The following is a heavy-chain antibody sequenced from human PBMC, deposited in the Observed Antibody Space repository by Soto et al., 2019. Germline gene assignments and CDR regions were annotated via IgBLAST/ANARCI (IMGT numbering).Heavy chain of an antibody. V-gene: IGHV4-59*11. Sequence: SETLSLTCTVSGGSISSHYWSWIRQPPGKGLEWIGYIYNTGSTNYKSSLKSRVTISGDTSKNQFSLKLNSVTAADTAVYYCARGYSGYDRYYFDYWGQGALVTVSS. J-gene: IGHJ4*02. CDR3: ARGYSGYDRYYFDY. CDR2: IYNTGST. D-gene: IGHD5-12*01. CDR1: GGSISSHY.